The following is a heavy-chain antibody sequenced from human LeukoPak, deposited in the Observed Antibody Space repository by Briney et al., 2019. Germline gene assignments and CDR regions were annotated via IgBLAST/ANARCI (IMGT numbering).Heavy chain of an antibody. CDR1: GFTFNTYG. V-gene: IGHV3-23*01. D-gene: IGHD6-25*01. CDR3: AKDLSGYGPYWYFDL. Sequence: GGSLRLSCAASGFTFNTYGMSWVRQAPGKGLEWVSGISGSGGATYYADSVKGRFTISRDNSKNTLYLQMNNLRAEDSAVYYCAKDLSGYGPYWYFDLWGRGTLVTVSS. J-gene: IGHJ2*01. CDR2: ISGSGGAT.